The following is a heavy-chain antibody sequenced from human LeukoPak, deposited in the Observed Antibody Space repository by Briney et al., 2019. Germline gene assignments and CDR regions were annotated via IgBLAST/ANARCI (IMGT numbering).Heavy chain of an antibody. CDR2: ISGGGGST. CDR1: GFTFSSYA. D-gene: IGHD3-22*01. Sequence: GGSLRLSCAASGFTFSSYAMSWVRQAPGKGLEWVSGISGGGGSTHYADSVKGRFTISRDNFKNTLYLQMNSLRAEDTAVYYCAKDWDSSGYYDYWGQGTLVTVSS. CDR3: AKDWDSSGYYDY. J-gene: IGHJ4*02. V-gene: IGHV3-23*01.